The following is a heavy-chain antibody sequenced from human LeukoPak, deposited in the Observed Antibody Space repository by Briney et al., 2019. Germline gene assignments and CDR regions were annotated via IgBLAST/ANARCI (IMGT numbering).Heavy chain of an antibody. CDR1: GFTLNDYA. J-gene: IGHJ3*02. V-gene: IGHV3-9*03. Sequence: GRSLRLSCAVSGFTLNDYAMHWVRQAPRKGLEWVSGISYNGGTIGFADSVKGRFTISRDNAKNSLYLQMNSLRAEDMALYYCAKDGCSGGSCYGRSAFDIWGQGTMVTVSS. CDR2: ISYNGGTI. CDR3: AKDGCSGGSCYGRSAFDI. D-gene: IGHD2-15*01.